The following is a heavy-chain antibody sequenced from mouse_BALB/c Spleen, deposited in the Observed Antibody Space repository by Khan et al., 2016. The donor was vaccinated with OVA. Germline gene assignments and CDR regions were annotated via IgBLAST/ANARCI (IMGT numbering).Heavy chain of an antibody. J-gene: IGHJ3*01. CDR1: GFSLSNYG. CDR3: AKGDYRCGKMAY. D-gene: IGHD2-14*01. CDR2: IWSGGNT. V-gene: IGHV2-5*01. Sequence: QVQLKESGPGLVQPSQSLSITCTVSGFSLSNYGVYWVRQSPGKGLEWLGVIWSGGNTDYNAAFMSRLSITKDNSKSQVFFKMNSLQADDTAIYYCAKGDYRCGKMAYWGQGTLVTVAA.